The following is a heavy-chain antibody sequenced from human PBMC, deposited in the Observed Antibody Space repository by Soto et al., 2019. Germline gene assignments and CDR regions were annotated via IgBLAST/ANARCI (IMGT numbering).Heavy chain of an antibody. CDR3: ARSIVVVTALDY. V-gene: IGHV1-3*01. J-gene: IGHJ4*02. CDR2: INAGNGNT. D-gene: IGHD2-21*02. Sequence: GAPVKATCKAPGYTFTSYAMHCVHQAHGQRLEWMGWINAGNGNTKYSQKFQGRVTITRDTSASTAYMELSSLRSEDTAVYYCARSIVVVTALDYWGQGTLVTVSS. CDR1: GYTFTSYA.